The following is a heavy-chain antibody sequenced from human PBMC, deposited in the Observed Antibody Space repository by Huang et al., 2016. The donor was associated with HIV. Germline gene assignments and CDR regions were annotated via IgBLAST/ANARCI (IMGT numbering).Heavy chain of an antibody. D-gene: IGHD3-10*01. J-gene: IGHJ6*02. CDR1: GLTFTNCA. Sequence: EVQLVESGGGLVKPGGSLRLSCVASGLTFTNCAMNWVRQAPGKGLAWVAAIGSSSSYIYDADSVKGRFTISRDDAKNSLYLQMNSLRAEDTAVYYCARPQGDKVRGIIRSYYYYYGMDVWGRGTTVTVSS. V-gene: IGHV3-21*06. CDR3: ARPQGDKVRGIIRSYYYYYGMDV. CDR2: IGSSSSYI.